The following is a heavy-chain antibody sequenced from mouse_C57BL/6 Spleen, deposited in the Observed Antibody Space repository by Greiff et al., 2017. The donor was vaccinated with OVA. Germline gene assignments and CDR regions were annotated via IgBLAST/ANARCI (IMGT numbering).Heavy chain of an antibody. CDR3: ARFDYYGSSYGY. V-gene: IGHV1-55*01. Sequence: QVQLKESGAELVKPGASVKMSCKASGYTFTSYWITWVKQRPGQGLEWIGDIYPGSGSTNYNEKFKSKATLTVDTSSSTAYMQLSSLTSEDSAVYYCARFDYYGSSYGYWGQGTTLTVSS. J-gene: IGHJ2*01. CDR2: IYPGSGST. D-gene: IGHD1-1*01. CDR1: GYTFTSYW.